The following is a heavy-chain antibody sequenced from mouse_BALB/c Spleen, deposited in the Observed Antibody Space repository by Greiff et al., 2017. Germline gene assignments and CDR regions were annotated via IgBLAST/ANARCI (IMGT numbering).Heavy chain of an antibody. Sequence: QVQLQQSGAELVKPGASVKLSCKASGYTFTSYYMYWVKQRPGQGLEWIGGINPSNGGTNFNEKFKSKATLTLDKSSITAYMQLSSLTSEDSAVYYCTRAYYGSSYYFDYWGQGTTLTVSS. V-gene: IGHV1S81*02. J-gene: IGHJ2*01. CDR2: INPSNGGT. CDR1: GYTFTSYY. D-gene: IGHD1-1*01. CDR3: TRAYYGSSYYFDY.